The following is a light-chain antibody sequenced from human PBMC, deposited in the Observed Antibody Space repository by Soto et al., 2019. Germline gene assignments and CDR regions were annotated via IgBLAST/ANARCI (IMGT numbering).Light chain of an antibody. J-gene: IGKJ1*01. Sequence: IQMTQSPSSLSASVGDRVTLTCRASQSISSYLNWYQQKPGKAPKLLIYAASSLQSGVPSRFSGSGSGTDFTLTISSLQPEDFATYYCQQSYSTPQTFGQGTKVE. CDR3: QQSYSTPQT. V-gene: IGKV1-39*01. CDR2: AAS. CDR1: QSISSY.